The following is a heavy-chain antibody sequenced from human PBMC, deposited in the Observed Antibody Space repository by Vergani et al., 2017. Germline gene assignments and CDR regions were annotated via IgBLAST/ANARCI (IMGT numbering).Heavy chain of an antibody. CDR1: GGSISSYY. V-gene: IGHV4-59*01. Sequence: QLQLQESGPGLVKPSETLSLTCTVSGGSISSYYWSWIRQPPGKGLEWIGYIYYSGSTNYNPSLKSRVTISVDTSKNQFSLKLSSVTAADTAVYYCARVSTPIARRDYVWGSYRYRGVDYWGQGTLVTVSS. CDR2: IYYSGST. CDR3: ARVSTPIARRDYVWGSYRYRGVDY. J-gene: IGHJ4*02. D-gene: IGHD3-16*02.